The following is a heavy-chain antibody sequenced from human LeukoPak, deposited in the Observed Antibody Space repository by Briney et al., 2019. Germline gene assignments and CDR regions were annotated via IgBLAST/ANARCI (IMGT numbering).Heavy chain of an antibody. V-gene: IGHV3-48*03. D-gene: IGHD3-10*01. CDR2: ISSSGSTI. Sequence: GGSLRLSCAASGFTFSSYEMNWVRQAPGKGLEWVSYISSSGSTIYYADSVKGRFTISRDNAKNSLYLQMNSLRAEDTAVYYCARSLYYYGSGSYYIGYFDYWGQGTLVTVSS. J-gene: IGHJ4*02. CDR3: ARSLYYYGSGSYYIGYFDY. CDR1: GFTFSSYE.